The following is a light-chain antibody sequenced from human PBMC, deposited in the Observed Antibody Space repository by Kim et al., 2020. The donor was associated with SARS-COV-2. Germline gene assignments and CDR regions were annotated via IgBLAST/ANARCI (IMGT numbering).Light chain of an antibody. CDR1: KLGDKY. V-gene: IGLV3-1*01. CDR3: QAWDSSTQNYV. J-gene: IGLJ1*01. CDR2: QDN. Sequence: SYELTQPPSVSVSPGQTASITCSGYKLGDKYVSWYQQKPGQSPVVVIYQDNQRPSGIPERFSGSNSGNTATLTISGTQAMDEADSYCQAWDSSTQNYVFG.